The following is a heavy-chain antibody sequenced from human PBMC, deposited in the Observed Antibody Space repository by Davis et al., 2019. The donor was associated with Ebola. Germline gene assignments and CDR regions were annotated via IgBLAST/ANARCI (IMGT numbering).Heavy chain of an antibody. D-gene: IGHD1-26*01. J-gene: IGHJ3*02. Sequence: PSETLSLTCAVYGGSFSGYYWSWIRQPPGKGLEWIGEINHSGSTNYNPSLKSRVTISVDTSKNQFSLKLSSVTAADTAVYYCARDSVVGATVDAFDIWGQGTMVTVSS. CDR2: INHSGST. V-gene: IGHV4-34*01. CDR1: GGSFSGYY. CDR3: ARDSVVGATVDAFDI.